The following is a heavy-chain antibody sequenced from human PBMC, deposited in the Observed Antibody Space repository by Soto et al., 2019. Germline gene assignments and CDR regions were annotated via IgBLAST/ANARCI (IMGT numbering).Heavy chain of an antibody. D-gene: IGHD6-19*01. CDR3: ARAHIKVAAYFDY. J-gene: IGHJ4*02. V-gene: IGHV3-30-3*01. Sequence: PGGSLRLSCAASGFTFRSYAMHWVRQAPGKGPERVAVISYDGSNKYDADPVKGRVTISRDNSNNTLYLQMNSLSADDTAVYDCARAHIKVAAYFDYLAQRTLVTLSA. CDR1: GFTFRSYA. CDR2: ISYDGSNK.